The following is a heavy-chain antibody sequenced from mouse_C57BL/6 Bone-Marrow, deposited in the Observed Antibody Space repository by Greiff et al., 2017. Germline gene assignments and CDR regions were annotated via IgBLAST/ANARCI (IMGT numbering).Heavy chain of an antibody. CDR2: ISDGGSYT. D-gene: IGHD2-12*01. CDR3: ARVLIITGCAY. Sequence: EVKVEESGGGLVKPGGSLKLSCAASGFTFSSYAMSWVRQTPEKRLEWVATISDGGSYTYYPDNVKGRFTLSRDNAKNNLYLHMSHLKSEDTAMYYCARVLIITGCAYWGQGSLGTVSA. CDR1: GFTFSSYA. J-gene: IGHJ3*01. V-gene: IGHV5-4*03.